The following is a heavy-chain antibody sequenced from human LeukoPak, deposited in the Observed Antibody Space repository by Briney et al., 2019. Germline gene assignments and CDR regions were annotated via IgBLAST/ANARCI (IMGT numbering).Heavy chain of an antibody. CDR3: ASGLRFPATRCYYYYGMDV. D-gene: IGHD5-12*01. V-gene: IGHV3-30-3*01. J-gene: IGHJ6*02. CDR1: GFTFSSYA. CDR2: ISYDGSNK. Sequence: PGRSLRLSCAASGFTFSSYAMHWVRQAPGKGLEWVAVISYDGSNKYYADSVKGRFTISRDNSKNTLYLQTNSLRAEDTAVYYCASGLRFPATRCYYYYGMDVWGQGTTVTVSS.